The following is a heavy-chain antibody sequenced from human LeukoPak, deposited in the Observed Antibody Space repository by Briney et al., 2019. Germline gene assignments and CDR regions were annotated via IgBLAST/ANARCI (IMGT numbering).Heavy chain of an antibody. D-gene: IGHD6-19*01. CDR3: ARDLGYSSGWSGFDP. J-gene: IGHJ5*02. Sequence: GGSLRLSCAASGLTVTDNYMSWVRQSPGKGLEWVAVIYSAGSTFYADSVKGRFTISRDNSKNTVFLQMNSLRVEDTAVYYCARDLGYSSGWSGFDPWGQGTLVTVSS. CDR1: GLTVTDNY. V-gene: IGHV3-66*01. CDR2: IYSAGST.